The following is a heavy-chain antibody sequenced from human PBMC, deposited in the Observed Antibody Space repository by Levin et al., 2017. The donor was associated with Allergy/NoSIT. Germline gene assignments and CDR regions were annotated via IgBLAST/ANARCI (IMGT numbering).Heavy chain of an antibody. J-gene: IGHJ6*02. CDR1: GFSLSSSKMC. Sequence: SGPTLVKPTQTLTLTCTFSGFSLSSSKMCVTWIRQPPGKALEWLARIDWDDDEYYSTSLKTRLTISKDTSKNQVVLTMTNMDPVDTGTYYCARATSDFLYQLGMDGWGRGTTVTVS. D-gene: IGHD2-2*01. CDR3: ARATSDFLYQLGMDG. V-gene: IGHV2-70*11. CDR2: IDWDDDE.